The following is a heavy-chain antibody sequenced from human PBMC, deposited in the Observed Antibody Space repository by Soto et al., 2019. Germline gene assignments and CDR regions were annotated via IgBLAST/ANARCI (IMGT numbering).Heavy chain of an antibody. CDR1: GGSISSSSYY. Sequence: SETLSLTCTVSGGSISSSSYYWGWIRQPPGKGLEWIGSIYYSGSTYYNPSLKSRVTIPVDTSKNQFSLKLSSVTAADTSVYYCARARSTFYGVVPRGHWYDPWSQETVVTVSS. CDR2: IYYSGST. V-gene: IGHV4-39*07. CDR3: ARARSTFYGVVPRGHWYDP. J-gene: IGHJ5*02. D-gene: IGHD3-3*01.